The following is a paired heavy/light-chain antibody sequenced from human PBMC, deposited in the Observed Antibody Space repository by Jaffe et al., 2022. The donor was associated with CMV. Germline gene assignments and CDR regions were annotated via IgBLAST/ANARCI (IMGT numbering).Heavy chain of an antibody. CDR3: ARGPRIGANYNLFDP. Sequence: QVQLVQSGAEVAKPGASVKVSCKASGYTFTAYYMQWVRQAPGQGPEWMGIIDLIRGSTAYAQNFQGRVTITRDTPASTVYMELSSLRSDDTAMYYCARGPRIGANYNLFDPWGRGTLVTVSS. CDR1: GYTFTAYY. J-gene: IGHJ5*02. CDR2: IDLIRGST. D-gene: IGHD1-26*01. V-gene: IGHV1-46*01.
Light chain of an antibody. CDR2: ENN. CDR3: ATWDGSLSVVA. V-gene: IGLV1-51*02. J-gene: IGLJ2*01. CDR1: SSNIGNNY. Sequence: QSVLTQPASMSAAPGQKVTISCSGSSSNIGNNYVCWYQQLPGTAPKLLIYENNKRPSGIPDRFSGSKSGTSAALDITGLQTGDEADYHCATWDGSLSVVAFGGGTTLTVL.